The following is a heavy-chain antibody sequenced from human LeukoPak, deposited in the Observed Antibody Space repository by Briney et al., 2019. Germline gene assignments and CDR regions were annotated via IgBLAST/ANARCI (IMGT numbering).Heavy chain of an antibody. Sequence: SETLSLTCAVSGGSITSSKYFWGWIRQPPGKELELIGIISYSGSTDYNPSLKSRVTISTGTSTNQFSLKLTSATAADTAVYYCAGLGVMVLVYQFEYWGRGTPVTVSS. D-gene: IGHD2-8*01. CDR2: ISYSGST. V-gene: IGHV4-39*07. CDR3: AGLGVMVLVYQFEY. J-gene: IGHJ4*02. CDR1: GGSITSSKYF.